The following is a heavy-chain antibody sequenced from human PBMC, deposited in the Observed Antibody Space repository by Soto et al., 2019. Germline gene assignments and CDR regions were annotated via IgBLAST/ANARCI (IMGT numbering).Heavy chain of an antibody. CDR1: GFTFSSYA. V-gene: IGHV3-23*01. CDR3: AYSSTPFDY. CDR2: ISGSGGST. J-gene: IGHJ4*02. D-gene: IGHD6-13*01. Sequence: EVQLLVSGGGLVQTGGSLRLSCAASGFTFSSYAMSWVRQAPGKGLEWVSAISGSGGSTYYADSVTGRFTISRDNSKNTLYLQMNSLRAEDTPVYYCAYSSTPFDYWGQGTLVTFSS.